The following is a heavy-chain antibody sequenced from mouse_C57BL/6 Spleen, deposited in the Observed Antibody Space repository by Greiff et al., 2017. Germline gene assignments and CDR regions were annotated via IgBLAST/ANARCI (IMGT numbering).Heavy chain of an antibody. CDR1: GYAFTNYL. V-gene: IGHV1-54*01. Sequence: VQLVESGAELVRPGTSVKVSCKASGYAFTNYLIEWVKQRPGQGLEWIGVINPGSGGTNYNEKFKGKATLTADKSSSTAYMQLSSLTSEDSAVYYCARSTAYYSKEGDAMDDWGQGTSVTVSS. CDR2: INPGSGGT. D-gene: IGHD2-5*01. J-gene: IGHJ4*01. CDR3: ARSTAYYSKEGDAMDD.